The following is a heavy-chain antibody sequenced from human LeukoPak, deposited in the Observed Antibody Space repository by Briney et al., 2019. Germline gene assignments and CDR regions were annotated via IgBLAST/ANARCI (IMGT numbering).Heavy chain of an antibody. CDR2: INRNGIST. V-gene: IGHV3-20*04. CDR1: GFSFGTYG. J-gene: IGHJ4*02. D-gene: IGHD5-12*01. CDR3: ARGPSGYYYFED. Sequence: GGSLRLSCAASGFSFGTYGMTWDRQVPGKGLEWVSGINRNGISTLYADSVKGRFTISRDNAKNSLYLQMNSLRAEDTALYYCARGPSGYYYFEDWGQGTLVTVSS.